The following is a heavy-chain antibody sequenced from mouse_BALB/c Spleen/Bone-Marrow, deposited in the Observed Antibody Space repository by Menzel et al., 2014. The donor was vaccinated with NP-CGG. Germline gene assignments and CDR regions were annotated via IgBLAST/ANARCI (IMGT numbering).Heavy chain of an antibody. CDR3: ARNYGNYVGAMDY. CDR2: IWSDGST. Sequence: VKLVESGPGLVAPSQSLSITCTVSGFSLTSYGVHWVRQPPGKGLEWLVVIWSDGSTTYNSALKSRLSISKDNSKSQVFLKMNSLQTDDTAMYYCARNYGNYVGAMDYWGQGTSVTVFS. D-gene: IGHD2-1*01. J-gene: IGHJ4*01. V-gene: IGHV2-6*02. CDR1: GFSLTSYG.